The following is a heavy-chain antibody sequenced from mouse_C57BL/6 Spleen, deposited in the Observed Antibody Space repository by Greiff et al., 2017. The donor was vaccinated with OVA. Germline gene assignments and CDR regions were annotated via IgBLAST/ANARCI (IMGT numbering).Heavy chain of an antibody. J-gene: IGHJ3*01. CDR1: GFTFSDYG. V-gene: IGHV5-17*01. Sequence: DVMLVESGGGLVKPGGSLKLSCAASGFTFSDYGMHWVRQAPEKGLEWVAYISSGSSTIYYADTVKSRFTISRDNAKNTLFLQMTSLRSEDTAMYYCARDAITWFAYWGQGTLVTVSA. CDR2: ISSGSSTI. CDR3: ARDAITWFAY.